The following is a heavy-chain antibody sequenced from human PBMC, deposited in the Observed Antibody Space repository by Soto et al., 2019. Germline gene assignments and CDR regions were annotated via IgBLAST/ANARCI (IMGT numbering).Heavy chain of an antibody. D-gene: IGHD2-15*01. J-gene: IGHJ6*01. V-gene: IGHV4-31*03. CDR3: ARDCSGGSCKVRGDYYYGMDV. CDR2: IYYSGST. Sequence: QVQLQESGPGLVKPSQTLSLTCTVSGGSISSGGYYWSWIRQHPGKGLEWIGYIYYSGSTYYNPSPHSRVTIIVDTSKNQQSLQLSSVTAADTAVYYCARDCSGGSCKVRGDYYYGMDVWGQGTTVTVSS. CDR1: GGSISSGGYY.